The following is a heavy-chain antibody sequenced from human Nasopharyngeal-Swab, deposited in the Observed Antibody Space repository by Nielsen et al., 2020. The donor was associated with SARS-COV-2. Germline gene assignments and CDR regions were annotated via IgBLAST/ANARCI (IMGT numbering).Heavy chain of an antibody. CDR1: GFTFSDSA. V-gene: IGHV3-73*01. CDR2: VRSNGNNYAT. Sequence: GESLKISCAASGFTFSDSAIHWVRQASGKRLEWVGRVRSNGNNYATAYSASVKGRFIIFRDDPTNTAYLQMNSLKTEDTAMYYCTRCGGGCYSGRDYWGQGTLVTVSS. D-gene: IGHD2-15*01. J-gene: IGHJ4*02. CDR3: TRCGGGCYSGRDY.